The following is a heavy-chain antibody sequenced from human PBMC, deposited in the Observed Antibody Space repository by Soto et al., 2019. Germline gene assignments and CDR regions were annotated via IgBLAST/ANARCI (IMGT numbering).Heavy chain of an antibody. CDR2: IWYDGSNK. Sequence: GGSLRLSCAASGFTFSSYGMHWVRQAPGKGLEWVAVIWYDGSNKYYADSVKGRFTISRDNSKNTLYLQMNSLRAEDTAVYYCARTYDISGYYGSRDYYSGRAVWVQGTTVPVS. CDR3: ARTYDISGYYGSRDYYSGRAV. J-gene: IGHJ6*02. V-gene: IGHV3-33*01. D-gene: IGHD3-22*01. CDR1: GFTFSSYG.